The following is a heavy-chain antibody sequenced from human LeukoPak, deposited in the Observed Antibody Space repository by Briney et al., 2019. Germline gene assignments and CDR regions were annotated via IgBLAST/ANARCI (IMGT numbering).Heavy chain of an antibody. J-gene: IGHJ4*02. V-gene: IGHV3-74*01. CDR3: ARAPALGYCSSTSCYRGGFDY. Sequence: GGSLRLSCAASGFTFSSYWMHWVRQGPGKGLVWVSRINSDGSTTIYADSVKGRFTISRDNAKNTLYLQMNSLRAEDTAVYYCARAPALGYCSSTSCYRGGFDYWGQGTLVTVSS. CDR1: GFTFSSYW. CDR2: INSDGSTT. D-gene: IGHD2-2*02.